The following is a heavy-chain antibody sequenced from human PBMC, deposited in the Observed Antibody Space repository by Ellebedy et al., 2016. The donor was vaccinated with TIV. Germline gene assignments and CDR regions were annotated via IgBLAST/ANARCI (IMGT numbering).Heavy chain of an antibody. V-gene: IGHV5-51*01. D-gene: IGHD3-10*01. CDR2: IYPGDSDT. CDR1: GYSFTSYW. CDR3: ARQVSVRGVIGPMDV. Sequence: GESLKISCKGSGYSFTSYWIGWVRQMPGKGLEWMGIIYPGDSDTRYSPSFQGQVTISADKSISTAYLQWSSLKASDTAMYYCARQVSVRGVIGPMDVWGKGTTVTVSS. J-gene: IGHJ6*03.